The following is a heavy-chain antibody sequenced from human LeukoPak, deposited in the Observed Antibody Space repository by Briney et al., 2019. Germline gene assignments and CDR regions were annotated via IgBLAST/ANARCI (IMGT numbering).Heavy chain of an antibody. CDR1: GGSFSGYY. Sequence: PSETLSLTCAVYGGSFSGYYWTWIRQPPGKGPEWIGEINHSGSTNYNPSLKSRVTISVDTSKNQFSLKLSSVTAADTAVYYCARAGEYGSGSYPDFDYWGQGTLVTVSS. CDR2: INHSGST. V-gene: IGHV4-34*01. CDR3: ARAGEYGSGSYPDFDY. D-gene: IGHD3-10*01. J-gene: IGHJ4*02.